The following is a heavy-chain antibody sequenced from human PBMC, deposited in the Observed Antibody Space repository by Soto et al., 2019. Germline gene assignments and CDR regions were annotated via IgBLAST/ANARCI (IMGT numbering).Heavy chain of an antibody. CDR3: ARGKAGGSGSYYYYYGMDV. Sequence: PSETLSLTCTVSGGSVSNGDYYWGWIRQPPGKGLEWIGSIHHSGSTYYNPSLKSRVTISVDRSKNQFSLKLSSVTAADTAVYYCARGKAGGSGSYYYYYGMDVWGQGTTVTVSS. V-gene: IGHV4-39*07. CDR2: IHHSGST. CDR1: GGSVSNGDYY. D-gene: IGHD3-10*01. J-gene: IGHJ6*02.